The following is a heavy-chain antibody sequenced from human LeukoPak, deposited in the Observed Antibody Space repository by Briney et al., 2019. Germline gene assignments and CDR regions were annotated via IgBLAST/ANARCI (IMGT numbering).Heavy chain of an antibody. V-gene: IGHV4-39*07. CDR2: VHYSGST. D-gene: IGHD3-10*01. J-gene: IGHJ4*02. CDR3: ARGGTYYTSGSYLGY. CDR1: GGSISSSSYY. Sequence: KSSETLSLTCTVSGGSISSSSYYWGWIRQPPGKGLEWIGSVHYSGSTYYNPSLKSRVTISVDTSKNQFSLKLSSVTAADTAVYYCARGGTYYTSGSYLGYWGQGTLVTVSS.